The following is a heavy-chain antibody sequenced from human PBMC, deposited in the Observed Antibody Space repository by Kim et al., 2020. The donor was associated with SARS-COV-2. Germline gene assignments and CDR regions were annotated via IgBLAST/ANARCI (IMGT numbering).Heavy chain of an antibody. CDR2: IWYDGSNK. CDR1: GFTFSSYG. J-gene: IGHJ6*02. D-gene: IGHD3-10*01. Sequence: GGSLRLSCAASGFTFSSYGMHWVRQAPGKGLEWVAVIWYDGSNKYYADSVKGRFTISRDNSKNTLYLQMNSLRAEDTAMYYCAQIYGSGSAYYYYGMDVWGQGTTVTASS. V-gene: IGHV3-33*06. CDR3: AQIYGSGSAYYYYGMDV.